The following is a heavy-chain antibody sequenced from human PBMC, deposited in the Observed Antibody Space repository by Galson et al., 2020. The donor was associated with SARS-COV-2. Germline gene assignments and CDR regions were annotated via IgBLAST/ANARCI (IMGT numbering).Heavy chain of an antibody. CDR1: GYSISSGYY. CDR2: IYHSGST. Sequence: SETLSLTCAVSGYSISSGYYWGWIRQPPGKGLEWIGSIYHSGSTYYNPSLKSRVTISVDTSKNQFSLKLSSVTAADTAVYYCARALTMIDYWGQGTLVTVSS. D-gene: IGHD3-22*01. CDR3: ARALTMIDY. V-gene: IGHV4-38-2*01. J-gene: IGHJ4*02.